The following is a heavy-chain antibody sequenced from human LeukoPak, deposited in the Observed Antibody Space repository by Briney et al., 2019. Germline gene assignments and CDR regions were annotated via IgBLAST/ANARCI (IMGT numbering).Heavy chain of an antibody. CDR2: INPNSGGT. CDR3: ARHLAIFGVVDLTDSGFDY. V-gene: IGHV1-2*02. Sequence: GASVKVSCKASGYTFTGYYMHWVRQAPGQGLEWMGWINPNSGGTNYAQKCQGRVTMTRDTSISTTYMELSRLRSDDTAVYYCARHLAIFGVVDLTDSGFDYWGQGTLVTVSS. D-gene: IGHD3-3*01. J-gene: IGHJ4*02. CDR1: GYTFTGYY.